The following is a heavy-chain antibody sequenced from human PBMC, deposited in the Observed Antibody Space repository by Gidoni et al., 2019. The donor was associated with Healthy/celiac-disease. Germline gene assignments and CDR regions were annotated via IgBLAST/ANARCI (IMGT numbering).Heavy chain of an antibody. CDR2: ISYDGSNK. CDR1: GFTFSSYA. Sequence: QVQLVESGGGVVQPGRSLRLSCAAAGFTFSSYAMHGVRQAPGKGLEWVAVISYDGSNKYYAASVKGRFTIPSDNSKNTLYLQMTSLRAEDTAVYYCARDPEPYSSPNDAFDIWGQGTMVTVSS. CDR3: ARDPEPYSSPNDAFDI. V-gene: IGHV3-30-3*01. J-gene: IGHJ3*02. D-gene: IGHD6-13*01.